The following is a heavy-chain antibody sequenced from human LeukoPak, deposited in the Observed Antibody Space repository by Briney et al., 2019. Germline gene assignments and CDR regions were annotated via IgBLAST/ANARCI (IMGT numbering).Heavy chain of an antibody. CDR2: IYHSGST. Sequence: SETLSLTCTVSGYSISSGYYWGWIRQPPGKGLEWIGSIYHSGSTHYNPSLQSRVTISVDTSQNHFSVRLSSVTAADTAVYYCARALWFGDLRRAFDIWGQGTMVTVSS. CDR3: ARALWFGDLRRAFDI. CDR1: GYSISSGYY. D-gene: IGHD3-10*01. J-gene: IGHJ3*02. V-gene: IGHV4-38-2*02.